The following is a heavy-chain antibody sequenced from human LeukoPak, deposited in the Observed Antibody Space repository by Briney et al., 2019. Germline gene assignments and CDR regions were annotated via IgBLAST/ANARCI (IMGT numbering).Heavy chain of an antibody. Sequence: GGSLRLSCAASGFTFSSYGMSWVRQAPGKGLEWVSAISGSGVSTYYADSVKGRFTISRDNSKNTLYLHMNSMRAEDTAVYYCARILNYNYCSGGSCYSGPFDYWGQGTLVTVSS. J-gene: IGHJ4*02. D-gene: IGHD2-15*01. V-gene: IGHV3-23*01. CDR3: ARILNYNYCSGGSCYSGPFDY. CDR2: ISGSGVST. CDR1: GFTFSSYG.